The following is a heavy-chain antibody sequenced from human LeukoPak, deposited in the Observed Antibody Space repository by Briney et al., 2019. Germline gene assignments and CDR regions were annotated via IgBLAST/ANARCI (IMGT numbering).Heavy chain of an antibody. Sequence: PGGSLRLSCAASGFTFSSYSMNWVRQAPGKGLEWVSYISSSSSTIYYADSVKGRFTISRDNAKNSLYLRMNSLRDEDTAVYYCARDTDYGGNSDWFDPWGQGTLVTVSS. D-gene: IGHD4-23*01. V-gene: IGHV3-48*02. CDR2: ISSSSSTI. CDR1: GFTFSSYS. CDR3: ARDTDYGGNSDWFDP. J-gene: IGHJ5*02.